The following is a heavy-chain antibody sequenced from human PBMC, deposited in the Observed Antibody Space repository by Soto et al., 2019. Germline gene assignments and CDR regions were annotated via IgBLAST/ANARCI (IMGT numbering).Heavy chain of an antibody. D-gene: IGHD2-15*01. V-gene: IGHV1-3*01. CDR2: LNVGNGNT. Sequence: QVHLVQSGAEVREPGASVKVSCTASGYTFTSYPLHWVRQAPGQRLEWMGRLNVGNGNTDYSQNFQGRVTFTRDTFASTAYMELSSLTSEDTAVYYCAREGEVCGGRCCTYRWFDPWGQGTLVSVSS. J-gene: IGHJ5*02. CDR3: AREGEVCGGRCCTYRWFDP. CDR1: GYTFTSYP.